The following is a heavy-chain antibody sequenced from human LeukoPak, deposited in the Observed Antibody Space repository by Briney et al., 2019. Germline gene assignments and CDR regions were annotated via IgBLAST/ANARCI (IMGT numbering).Heavy chain of an antibody. Sequence: ASVKVSCKASGYPFTTYGISWVRQAPGQGLEWMGWISAYNGNTNYAQKLQGRVTMTTDTSTSTAYMELRSLRSDDTAVYYCARDWCSSTSCYQNWFDPWGQGTLVTVSS. CDR3: ARDWCSSTSCYQNWFDP. V-gene: IGHV1-18*01. J-gene: IGHJ5*02. D-gene: IGHD2-2*01. CDR1: GYPFTTYG. CDR2: ISAYNGNT.